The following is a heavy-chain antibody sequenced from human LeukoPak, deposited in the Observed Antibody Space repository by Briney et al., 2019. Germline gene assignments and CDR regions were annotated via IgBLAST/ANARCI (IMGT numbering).Heavy chain of an antibody. Sequence: QSGGSLRLSCAASGFTFSSYSMNWVRQAPGKGLEWVSYISSSSSTIYYADSVKGRFTISRDNAKNSLYLQMNSLRAEDTAVYYCAREISSWQWPPGGWGQGTLVTVSS. CDR2: ISSSSSTI. CDR1: GFTFSSYS. CDR3: AREISSWQWPPGG. J-gene: IGHJ4*02. D-gene: IGHD6-19*01. V-gene: IGHV3-48*04.